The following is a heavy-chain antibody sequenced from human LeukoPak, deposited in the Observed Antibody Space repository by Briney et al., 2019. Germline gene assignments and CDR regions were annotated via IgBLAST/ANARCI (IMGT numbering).Heavy chain of an antibody. D-gene: IGHD1-26*01. J-gene: IGHJ4*02. V-gene: IGHV5-51*01. Sequence: GESLKISCKGSGYSFTKYWIAWVRQMPGKGLEWMGIIYPDDSDTRYSPSFQGQVTISVDNSISTAYVRWSSLKASDTAMYYCARYWDSGTYCDYWGQGTQVTVSS. CDR1: GYSFTKYW. CDR2: IYPDDSDT. CDR3: ARYWDSGTYCDY.